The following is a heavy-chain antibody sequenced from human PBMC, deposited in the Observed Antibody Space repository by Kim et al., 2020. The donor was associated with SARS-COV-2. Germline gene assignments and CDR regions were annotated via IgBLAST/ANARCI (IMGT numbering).Heavy chain of an antibody. J-gene: IGHJ4*02. D-gene: IGHD2-21*02. CDR3: ARGDSDSFAPDY. Sequence: ASVKVSCKTSGYIFNTYAINWVRQAPGQGLEWMGWLNTRTGNPKYAQAFTGRFVFSMDTSLSTPYLQISLAPDDTAIYYCARGDSDSFAPDYWGQGTLVTVSS. CDR2: LNTRTGNP. CDR1: GYIFNTYA. V-gene: IGHV7-4-1*01.